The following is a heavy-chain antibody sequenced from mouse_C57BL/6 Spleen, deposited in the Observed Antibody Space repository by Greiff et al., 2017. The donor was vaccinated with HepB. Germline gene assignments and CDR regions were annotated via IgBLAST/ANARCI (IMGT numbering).Heavy chain of an antibody. V-gene: IGHV1-72*01. J-gene: IGHJ3*01. D-gene: IGHD2-5*01. CDR1: GYTFTSYW. Sequence: QVQLQQPGAELVKPGASVKLSCKASGYTFTSYWMHWVKQRPGAGLEWIGRIDPNSGGTKYNEKFKSKATLTIDKAASTAYMQHSSLTSEGSAVYYCARQGYYSSFSWFAYWGQGTLVTVSA. CDR2: IDPNSGGT. CDR3: ARQGYYSSFSWFAY.